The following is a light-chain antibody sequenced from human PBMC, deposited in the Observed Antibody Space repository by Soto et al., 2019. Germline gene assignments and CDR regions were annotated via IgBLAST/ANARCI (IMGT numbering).Light chain of an antibody. Sequence: IVLTQSPATLSVSPGDRATLSCRASQSVSSAYLAWYQQKPGQAPRLVIYDIFTRATGIPDRFSGSGSGTDFTLTISRLEPEDFGLYYCQQYGRSLTFGGGTKVDVK. CDR3: QQYGRSLT. CDR1: QSVSSAY. CDR2: DIF. J-gene: IGKJ4*01. V-gene: IGKV3-20*01.